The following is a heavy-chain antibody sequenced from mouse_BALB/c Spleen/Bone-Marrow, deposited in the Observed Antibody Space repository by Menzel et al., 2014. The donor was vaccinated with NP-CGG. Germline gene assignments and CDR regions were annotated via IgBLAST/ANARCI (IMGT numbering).Heavy chain of an antibody. Sequence: VKLMESGAELVKPGASVKMSCKAFGYTFXTYPIEWMKQNHGKSLEWIGNFHPYNDDTKYNEKFKGKAKLTVEKSSSTVYLELSRLTSDDSAVYYCARGYGNWYFDVWGAGTTVTVSS. CDR1: GYTFXTYP. V-gene: IGHV1-47*01. J-gene: IGHJ1*01. CDR3: ARGYGNWYFDV. CDR2: FHPYNDDT. D-gene: IGHD2-10*02.